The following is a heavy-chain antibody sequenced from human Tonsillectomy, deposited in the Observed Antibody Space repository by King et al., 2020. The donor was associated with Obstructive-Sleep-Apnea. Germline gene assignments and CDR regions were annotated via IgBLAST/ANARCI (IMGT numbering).Heavy chain of an antibody. Sequence: QLQESGPGLVKPSETLSLTCSVSGVSISSSSYYWGWIRQPPGKGLEWIGNIYNSGTTHYNPSLSGRVTISVDTSKNQFSLKLSSVTVADTAVYYCSRDANTRFVYNSDSWGLGTLVTVSP. J-gene: IGHJ5*01. D-gene: IGHD3-10*01. CDR3: SRDANTRFVYNSDS. CDR2: IYNSGTT. CDR1: GVSISSSSYY. V-gene: IGHV4-39*07.